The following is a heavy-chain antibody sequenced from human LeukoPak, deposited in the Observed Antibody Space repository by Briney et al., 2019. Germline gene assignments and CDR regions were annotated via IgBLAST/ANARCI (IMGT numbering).Heavy chain of an antibody. CDR1: GFGFSSYS. CDR3: ARVSDAYDYFFDY. D-gene: IGHD5-12*01. J-gene: IGHJ4*02. Sequence: GGSLRLSCAASGFGFSSYSMNWVRQAPGKGLEWVSSVSRRSSFIFYADSVQGRFTVSRDDAKDSLFLQMNSLRAEDTAVYYCARVSDAYDYFFDYWGQGTLVTVSS. V-gene: IGHV3-21*01. CDR2: VSRRSSFI.